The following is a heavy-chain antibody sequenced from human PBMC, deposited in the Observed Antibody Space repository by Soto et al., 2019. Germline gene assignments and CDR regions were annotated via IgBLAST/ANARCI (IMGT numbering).Heavy chain of an antibody. J-gene: IGHJ6*02. CDR2: IYYTGST. CDR3: ARDDSFYGEPRYGMNV. V-gene: IGHV4-31*03. Sequence: QVQLQESGPGLVEASQTLSLTCPVSGAPISGGGFYWSWIRKRPGKGREWIGHIYYTGSTYYNPSLNSRVTIAVDMSQNQFSPEWRSVTAADTSKYFCARDDSFYGEPRYGMNVWGQGTTVTVSS. CDR1: GAPISGGGFY. D-gene: IGHD4-17*01.